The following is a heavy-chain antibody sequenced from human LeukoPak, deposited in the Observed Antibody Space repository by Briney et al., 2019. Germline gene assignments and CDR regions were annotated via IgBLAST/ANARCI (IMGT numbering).Heavy chain of an antibody. D-gene: IGHD1-26*01. V-gene: IGHV1-18*04. J-gene: IGHJ4*02. CDR2: ISAYNGNT. Sequence: AASVKVSCKASGYTFTSYSISWVRQAPGPGLEWMGWISAYNGNTNYAQKLQGRVTMTTDTSTSTAYMEPRRLKSDDTAVYYCARDGIPVGATGGGDYWGQGTLVTVSS. CDR1: GYTFTSYS. CDR3: ARDGIPVGATGGGDY.